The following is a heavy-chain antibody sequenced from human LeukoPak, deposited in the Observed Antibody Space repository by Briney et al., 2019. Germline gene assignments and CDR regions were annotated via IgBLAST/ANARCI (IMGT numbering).Heavy chain of an antibody. CDR1: GFTFSSYG. V-gene: IGHV3-21*01. Sequence: NPGGSLRLSCVVSGFTFSSYGMHWVRQAPGKGLEWVSSISSSSSYIYYADSVKGRFTISRDNAKNSLYLQMNSLRAEDTAVYYCARVGGYGYNPFDYWGQGTLVTVSS. CDR3: ARVGGYGYNPFDY. CDR2: ISSSSSYI. J-gene: IGHJ4*02. D-gene: IGHD5-24*01.